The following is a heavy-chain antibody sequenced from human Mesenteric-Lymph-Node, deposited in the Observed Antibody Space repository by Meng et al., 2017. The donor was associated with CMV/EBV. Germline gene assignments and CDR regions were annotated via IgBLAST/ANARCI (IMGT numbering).Heavy chain of an antibody. D-gene: IGHD1-26*01. Sequence: ASGFTFSSYAMSWVRQAPGKGLEWVSAISGSGGSTYYADSVKGRFTISRDNSKNTLYLQMHSLRAGDTAVYYCAKGSRGSYYHYFDYWGQGTLVTVSS. V-gene: IGHV3-23*01. CDR1: GFTFSSYA. J-gene: IGHJ4*02. CDR3: AKGSRGSYYHYFDY. CDR2: ISGSGGST.